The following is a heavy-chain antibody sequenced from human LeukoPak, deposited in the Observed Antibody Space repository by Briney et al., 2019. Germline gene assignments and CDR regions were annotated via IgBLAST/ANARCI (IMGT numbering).Heavy chain of an antibody. Sequence: GGSLRLSCAASGFAFSSYSMNWVRQVPGKGLEWVSYISGSSSTIYYADSVKGRFTISRDNAKNSLYLQMNSLRVEDTAVYYCARSQFGELLNGFDYWGQGTLVTVSS. V-gene: IGHV3-48*04. CDR3: ARSQFGELLNGFDY. J-gene: IGHJ4*02. CDR2: ISGSSSTI. CDR1: GFAFSSYS. D-gene: IGHD3-10*01.